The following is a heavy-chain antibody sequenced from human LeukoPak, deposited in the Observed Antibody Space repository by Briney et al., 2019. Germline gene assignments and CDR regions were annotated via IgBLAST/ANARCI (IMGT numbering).Heavy chain of an antibody. D-gene: IGHD1-26*01. J-gene: IGHJ6*02. CDR2: IIPIFDTA. V-gene: IGHV1-69*01. CDR3: ARISLGAIWGYYYGMDV. Sequence: GASVKVSCKASGGTFSSYSISWVRQAPGQGLEWMGGIIPIFDTADYAQKFQGRVTITADESTSTAYMELSSLRSEDTAVFYCARISLGAIWGYYYGMDVWGQGTTVTVFS. CDR1: GGTFSSYS.